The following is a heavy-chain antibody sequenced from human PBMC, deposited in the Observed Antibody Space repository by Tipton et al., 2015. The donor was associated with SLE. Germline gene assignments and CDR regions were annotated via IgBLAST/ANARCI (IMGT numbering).Heavy chain of an antibody. CDR1: GFTFRSYA. CDR3: ARVPAVYYYMDV. CDR2: IWYDGSNE. D-gene: IGHD2-2*01. J-gene: IGHJ6*03. Sequence: SLRLSCAGSGFTFRSYAMHWVRQAPGKGLEWVAVIWYDGSNEYYADSVKGRFTISRDNSKNKVYLQMDSLRAEDTAVYYCARVPAVYYYMDVWGKGTTVTVSS. V-gene: IGHV3-33*08.